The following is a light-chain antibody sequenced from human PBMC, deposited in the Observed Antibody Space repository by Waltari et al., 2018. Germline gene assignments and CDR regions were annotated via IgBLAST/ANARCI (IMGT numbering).Light chain of an antibody. J-gene: IGKJ1*01. CDR3: QQGNSFPPT. CDR2: SAS. Sequence: DIQMTQSPSSVAASVGDRVTITCRASQGISSWLAWYQQKPGSAPKVLSYSASTLQTGVPSRFSGSGSGTDFTLTIDSLQPEDFATYYCQQGNSFPPTFGQGTKVEIK. V-gene: IGKV1-12*01. CDR1: QGISSW.